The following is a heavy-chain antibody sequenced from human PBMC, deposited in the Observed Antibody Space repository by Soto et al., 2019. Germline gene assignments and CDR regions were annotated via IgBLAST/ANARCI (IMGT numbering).Heavy chain of an antibody. CDR2: ISSNGGST. CDR3: VKDRRGLKHYDSRPGPYDY. V-gene: IGHV3-64D*06. CDR1: GFTFSSYA. D-gene: IGHD3-22*01. Sequence: GGSLRLSCSASGFTFSSYAMHWVRQAPGKGLEYVSAISSNGGSTYYADSVKGRFTISRDNSKNTLYLQMSSLRAEDTAVYYCVKDRRGLKHYDSRPGPYDYWGQGTLVTVSS. J-gene: IGHJ4*02.